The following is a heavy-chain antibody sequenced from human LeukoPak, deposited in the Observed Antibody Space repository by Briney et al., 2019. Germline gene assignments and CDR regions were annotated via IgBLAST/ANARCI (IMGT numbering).Heavy chain of an antibody. J-gene: IGHJ4*02. V-gene: IGHV4-34*01. CDR1: GGSFCGYY. Sequence: SETLSLTCAVYGGSFCGYYWSWIRQPPGTGLEWVGYICYSGITYYNPSLTSRVTISVDTSKNQFSLKLSSVTSADTAVYYCARGRVSMWGPYFDYWGEGTLVTVSS. CDR3: ARGRVSMWGPYFDY. D-gene: IGHD3-10*02. CDR2: ICYSGIT.